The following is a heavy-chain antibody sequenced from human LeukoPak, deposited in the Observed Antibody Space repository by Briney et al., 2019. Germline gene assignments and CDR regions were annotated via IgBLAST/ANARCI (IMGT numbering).Heavy chain of an antibody. V-gene: IGHV3-7*01. CDR1: GFPFNVQT. Sequence: PGWSLRLSCAASGFPFNVQTMSWVRQAPGKGLDRVASMREDGTQIDYVDSVKGRFTISRDNPRNSLYLQMNSLRAEDTAVYYCARGGATGGRFENWGQGTLVTVSS. CDR3: ARGGATGGRFEN. CDR2: MREDGTQI. J-gene: IGHJ4*02. D-gene: IGHD1-26*01.